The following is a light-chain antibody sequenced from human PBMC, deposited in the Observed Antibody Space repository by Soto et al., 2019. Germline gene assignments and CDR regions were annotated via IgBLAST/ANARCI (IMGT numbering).Light chain of an antibody. Sequence: QSVLTQPASVSGSPGQSITISCTGTSSDVGGYDYVSWYQQHPSKAPKLIIYEVGDRPSGVSNRFSGSKSGNTASLTISGLQAEDEADYYCSSYTSSNTLMFGGGTKLTVL. J-gene: IGLJ3*02. V-gene: IGLV2-14*01. CDR2: EVG. CDR3: SSYTSSNTLM. CDR1: SSDVGGYDY.